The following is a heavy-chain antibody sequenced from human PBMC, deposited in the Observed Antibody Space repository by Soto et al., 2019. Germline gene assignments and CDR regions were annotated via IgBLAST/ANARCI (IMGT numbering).Heavy chain of an antibody. J-gene: IGHJ4*02. CDR1: GYTFTSYY. CDR2: INPSGGST. Sequence: QVQLVQSGAEVKKPGASVKVSCKASGYTFTSYYMHWVRQAPGQGLEWMGIINPSGGSTSYAQKFQGRVTMTMDTSTSTVNMELSSLRSEDTAVYYCAREGGWGYCSSTSCYGVRFDYWGQGTLVTVSS. V-gene: IGHV1-46*01. CDR3: AREGGWGYCSSTSCYGVRFDY. D-gene: IGHD2-2*01.